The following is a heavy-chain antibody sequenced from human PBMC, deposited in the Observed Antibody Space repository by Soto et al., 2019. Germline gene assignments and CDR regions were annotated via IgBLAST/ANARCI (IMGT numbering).Heavy chain of an antibody. V-gene: IGHV4-39*01. CDR3: ARVRGGEWLIPFDY. CDR1: GGSISSSSYY. J-gene: IGHJ4*02. D-gene: IGHD3-10*01. CDR2: IYYSGST. Sequence: QLQLQESGPGLVKPSETLSLTCTVSGGSISSSSYYWGWIRQPPGKGLEWIGNIYYSGSTYYNPSLRSRVTFSVDTSKNQFALKLSSVAAADTAVYYCARVRGGEWLIPFDYWGQGTLVTVSS.